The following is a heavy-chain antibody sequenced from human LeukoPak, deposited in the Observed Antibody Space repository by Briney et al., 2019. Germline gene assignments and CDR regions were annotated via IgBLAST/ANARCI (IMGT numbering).Heavy chain of an antibody. CDR3: AKDSPVATY. J-gene: IGHJ4*02. D-gene: IGHD4-23*01. CDR1: GFSLSNYG. V-gene: IGHV3-23*01. Sequence: GASLRLSCAASGFSLSNYGMTWVRQAPGKGLEWVSAISGGATSTYYADSVKGRFTISRDNSKNTLYLEMNSLGADDTAVYYCAKDSPVATYWGQGTLVTVSS. CDR2: ISGGATST.